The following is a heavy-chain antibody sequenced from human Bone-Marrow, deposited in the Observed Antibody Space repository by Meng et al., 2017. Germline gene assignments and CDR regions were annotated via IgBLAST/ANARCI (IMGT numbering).Heavy chain of an antibody. CDR2: INHSGST. D-gene: IGHD6-6*01. V-gene: IGHV4-34*01. Sequence: HVQRQQGGSRRLKPSGPLSPPGAVYGGSFRVTHWRWVPQPPGKGLEWIGEINHSGSTNYNPSLKSRVTISVDTSKNHFSLKLRSVTAADTAVYYCARGLRAARPLLFGYWGQGTLVTVSS. CDR1: GGSFRVTH. J-gene: IGHJ4*02. CDR3: ARGLRAARPLLFGY.